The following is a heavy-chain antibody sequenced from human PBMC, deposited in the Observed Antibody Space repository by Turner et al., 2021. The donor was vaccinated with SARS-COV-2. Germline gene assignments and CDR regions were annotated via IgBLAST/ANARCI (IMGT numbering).Heavy chain of an antibody. Sequence: DVQLVESGGDLVQPGGSLRLSCAISGVDISDNYVAWIRQTPGTGLEWVSIIYGGGNTYYGDSVRGRFTISRDISKNSIYLQMNSLRAEDTALYYCVRDRGRSKGWFDHWGQGTLVTVSS. V-gene: IGHV3-66*01. CDR2: IYGGGNT. CDR3: VRDRGRSKGWFDH. CDR1: GVDISDNY. D-gene: IGHD3-10*01. J-gene: IGHJ5*02.